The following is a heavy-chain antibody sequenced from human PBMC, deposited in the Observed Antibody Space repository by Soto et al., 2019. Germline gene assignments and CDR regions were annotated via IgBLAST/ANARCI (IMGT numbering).Heavy chain of an antibody. CDR1: GFTFSTYW. Sequence: VGSLRLSCAASGFTFSTYWMHWVRQDPGKGLVWVSHINNDGSSTSYADSVKGRFTISRDNAKNTRYLQMNSLRVEDTTVYYCARDQPGYGFDIWGQGTMVTVSS. CDR3: ARDQPGYGFDI. V-gene: IGHV3-74*01. CDR2: INNDGSST. D-gene: IGHD2-15*01. J-gene: IGHJ3*02.